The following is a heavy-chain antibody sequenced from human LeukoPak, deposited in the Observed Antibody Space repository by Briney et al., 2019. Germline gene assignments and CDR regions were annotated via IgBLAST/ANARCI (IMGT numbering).Heavy chain of an antibody. D-gene: IGHD6-13*01. V-gene: IGHV3-9*01. CDR3: AKEGWAAGVNWFDP. Sequence: SGGSLRLSCAASGFTFDDYAMHWVRQAPGKGLEWVSGISWNSGSIGYADSVKGRFTISRDNAKNSLYLQMNSLRAEDTALYYCAKEGWAAGVNWFDPWGQGTLVTVSS. J-gene: IGHJ5*02. CDR2: ISWNSGSI. CDR1: GFTFDDYA.